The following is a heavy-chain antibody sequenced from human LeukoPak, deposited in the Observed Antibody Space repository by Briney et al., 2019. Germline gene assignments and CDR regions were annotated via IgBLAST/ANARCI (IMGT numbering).Heavy chain of an antibody. Sequence: GGSLRLSCAASGFTFSNYGMSWVRQAPGKGLEWVSVISGSGANTYYADSVKGRFTISRDNSKNTLYLQVNSLRAEDTAVYYCSKAKSYYSNYDYWGQGTLVTVSS. CDR3: SKAKSYYSNYDY. CDR2: ISGSGANT. V-gene: IGHV3-23*01. J-gene: IGHJ4*02. CDR1: GFTFSNYG. D-gene: IGHD4-11*01.